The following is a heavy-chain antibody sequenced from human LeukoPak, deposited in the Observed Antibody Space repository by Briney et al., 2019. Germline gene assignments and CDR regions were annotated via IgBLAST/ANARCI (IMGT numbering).Heavy chain of an antibody. V-gene: IGHV4-59*08. CDR2: IYYSGST. D-gene: IGHD2-15*01. CDR1: GVSISSDY. Sequence: SETLSLTCTVSGVSISSDYWSWIRLPPGKGLEWIGYIYYSGSTNYNPSLKSRVTMSVDTSKNQFSLKLSSVTAADTAVYYCASAADMYYFDYWGQGTLVTASS. CDR3: ASAADMYYFDY. J-gene: IGHJ4*02.